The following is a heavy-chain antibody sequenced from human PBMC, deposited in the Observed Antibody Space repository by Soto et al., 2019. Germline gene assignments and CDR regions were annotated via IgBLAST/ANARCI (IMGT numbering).Heavy chain of an antibody. V-gene: IGHV3-30*18. CDR2: ISYDGSNK. CDR3: AKDRGPGYSSGWLYYYYYGMDV. J-gene: IGHJ6*02. D-gene: IGHD6-19*01. CDR1: GFTFSSYG. Sequence: QVQLVESGGGVVQPGRSLRLSCAASGFTFSSYGMHWVRQAPGKGLEWVAVISYDGSNKYYADSVKGRFTIPRDNSKSTLYLQMSSLRPEDGAVYYCAKDRGPGYSSGWLYYYYYGMDVWGQRTTVTVSS.